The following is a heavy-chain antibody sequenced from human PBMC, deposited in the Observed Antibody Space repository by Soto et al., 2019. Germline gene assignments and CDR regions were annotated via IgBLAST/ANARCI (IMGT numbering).Heavy chain of an antibody. V-gene: IGHV4-34*01. Sequence: SETLSLTCAVYGGSFSGYYWSWIRQPPGKGLEWIGEINHSGSTNYNPSLKSRVTISVDTSKNQFSLKLSSGTAADKAVYYCARARYDFWSGSREDYYYGMDVWGQGTTVTVSS. CDR3: ARARYDFWSGSREDYYYGMDV. D-gene: IGHD3-3*01. CDR2: INHSGST. CDR1: GGSFSGYY. J-gene: IGHJ6*02.